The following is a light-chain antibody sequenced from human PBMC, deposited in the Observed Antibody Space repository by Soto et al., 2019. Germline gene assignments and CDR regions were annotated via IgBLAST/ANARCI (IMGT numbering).Light chain of an antibody. J-gene: IGKJ5*01. Sequence: EIVLTQSPATLSLSPGERATLSCRASQSVSSYLAWYQQKPGQAPRLLIYDASNRATGIPARFSGSGSGTAFTLTISSREPEELAVYYCQQRINWPITFGQGTRLEIK. CDR2: DAS. CDR1: QSVSSY. V-gene: IGKV3-11*01. CDR3: QQRINWPIT.